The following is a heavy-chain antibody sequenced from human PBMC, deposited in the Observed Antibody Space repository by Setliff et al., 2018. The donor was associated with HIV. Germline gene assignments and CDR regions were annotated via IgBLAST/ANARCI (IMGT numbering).Heavy chain of an antibody. V-gene: IGHV4-59*12. J-gene: IGHJ4*02. D-gene: IGHD3-10*01. CDR2: IYSTGDS. CDR1: GDSISSYY. CDR3: ARGKYYFDSGTPSYFDY. Sequence: LSLTCTVSGDSISSYYWSWIRQPPGKELEWIGYIYSTGDSNYNPSLKSRVTVSVDTSKSQFSLKLSSVTAADTAVYYCARGKYYFDSGTPSYFDYWGQGSLVTV.